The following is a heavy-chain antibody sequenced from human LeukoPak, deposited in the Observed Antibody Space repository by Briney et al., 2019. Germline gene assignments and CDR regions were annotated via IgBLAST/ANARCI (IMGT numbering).Heavy chain of an antibody. J-gene: IGHJ4*02. Sequence: SETLSLTCTVSGDSISTSNSYWGWIRQPPGKGLEWIGSIYYSGNTYYNASLKSRVTISVDTSKNQFSLKLTSVTAADTAVYYCARDLLYYSGSGSPLEYWGQGTLVTVSS. D-gene: IGHD3-10*01. CDR1: GDSISTSNSY. V-gene: IGHV4-39*02. CDR3: ARDLLYYSGSGSPLEY. CDR2: IYYSGNT.